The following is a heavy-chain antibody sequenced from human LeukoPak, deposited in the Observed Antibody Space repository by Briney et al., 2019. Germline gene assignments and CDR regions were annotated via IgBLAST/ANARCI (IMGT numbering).Heavy chain of an antibody. V-gene: IGHV4-34*01. CDR1: GGSFSGYY. Sequence: SETLSLTCAVYGGSFSGYYWSWIRQPPGKGLEWIGEINHSGSTNYNPSLKSRVTISVDTSKNQFSLKLSSVTAADTAVYYCARGGPPSYYYGSGSYRYFDYWGQGTLATVSS. J-gene: IGHJ4*02. CDR3: ARGGPPSYYYGSGSYRYFDY. D-gene: IGHD3-10*01. CDR2: INHSGST.